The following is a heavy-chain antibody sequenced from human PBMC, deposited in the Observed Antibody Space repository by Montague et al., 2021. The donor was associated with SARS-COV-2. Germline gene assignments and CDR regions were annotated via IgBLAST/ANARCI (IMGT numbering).Heavy chain of an antibody. J-gene: IGHJ4*02. V-gene: IGHV3-21*01. CDR2: ISSSSSYI. Sequence: SLRLSCAASGFTFSSYSMNWVRQAPGKGLEWVSSISSSSSYIYYADSVKGRFTISRDNAKNSLYLQMNSLRAEDTAVYYCARALRRVVIKHFDYWGQGTLVTVSS. CDR3: ARALRRVVIKHFDY. CDR1: GFTFSSYS. D-gene: IGHD3-3*01.